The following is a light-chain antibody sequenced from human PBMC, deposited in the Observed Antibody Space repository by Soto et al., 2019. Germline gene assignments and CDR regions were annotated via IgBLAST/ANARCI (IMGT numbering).Light chain of an antibody. CDR2: TNG. CDR1: SSNIGAGYD. CDR3: QSYDSGLSGSV. V-gene: IGLV1-40*01. J-gene: IGLJ3*02. Sequence: QSVLTQPPSVSGAPGQRVTISCTGTSSNIGAGYDVNWYQHLPGAAPKLLIYTNGNRPSGVPDRFSGSKSGTSASLAITGLQAEDEADYSCQSYDSGLSGSVFGGGTKLTVL.